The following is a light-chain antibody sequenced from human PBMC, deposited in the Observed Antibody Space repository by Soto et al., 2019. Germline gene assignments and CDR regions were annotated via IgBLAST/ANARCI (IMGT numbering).Light chain of an antibody. CDR2: GAS. CDR1: QSVSSSY. J-gene: IGKJ1*01. CDR3: QQYGSSPET. Sequence: EIVLTQSPGTLSLSPGERATLSCRASQSVSSSYLAWYQQQPGQAPRLLIYGASSRATGLPDRFSGSGSGTDFTLTISRLEPEDFAVYYCQQYGSSPETFGQGTKVEIK. V-gene: IGKV3-20*01.